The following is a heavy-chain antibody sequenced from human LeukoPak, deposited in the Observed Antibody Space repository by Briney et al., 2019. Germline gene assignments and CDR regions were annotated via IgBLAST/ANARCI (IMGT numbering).Heavy chain of an antibody. D-gene: IGHD3/OR15-3a*01. Sequence: PGGSLRLSCAASGFTFSNAWMSWVRQAPGKELEWVGRIQSKTDGGTTDYAAPVKGRFTISRDDSKNTLYLQMNSLRAEDTAVYYCARRHVGLVIIKPFDYWGQGTLVTVSP. J-gene: IGHJ4*02. CDR2: IQSKTDGGTT. CDR1: GFTFSNAW. V-gene: IGHV3-15*01. CDR3: ARRHVGLVIIKPFDY.